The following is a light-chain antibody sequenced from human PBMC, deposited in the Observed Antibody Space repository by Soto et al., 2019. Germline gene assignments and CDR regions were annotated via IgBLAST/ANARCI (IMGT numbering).Light chain of an antibody. V-gene: IGLV1-40*01. Sequence: QSVLTQPPSVSGAPGQRVTISCTGSSSNIGAGYEVHWYQQLPGTAPKLLIYGNTNRPSGVPDRFSGSKSGTSVSLAITGLQAEDEADYYCQTYDTSLSGYVFGTGTKLTVL. CDR2: GNT. CDR3: QTYDTSLSGYV. J-gene: IGLJ1*01. CDR1: SSNIGAGYE.